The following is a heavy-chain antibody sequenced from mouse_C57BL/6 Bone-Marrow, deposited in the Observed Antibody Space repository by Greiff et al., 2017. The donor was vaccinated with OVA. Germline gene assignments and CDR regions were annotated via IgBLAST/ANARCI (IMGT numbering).Heavy chain of an antibody. D-gene: IGHD1-1*01. CDR3: TILLITTVVARAY. CDR1: GFTFRNYW. Sequence: DVQLQESGGGLVQPGGSIKLSCVASGFTFRNYWMNWVRQSPETGLALVAQIRLKSDNYATHYAESVKGRFTISRDDSKSSVYLQMNNLRAEDTGIYYCTILLITTVVARAYWGQGTLVTVSA. J-gene: IGHJ3*01. V-gene: IGHV6-3*01. CDR2: IRLKSDNYAT.